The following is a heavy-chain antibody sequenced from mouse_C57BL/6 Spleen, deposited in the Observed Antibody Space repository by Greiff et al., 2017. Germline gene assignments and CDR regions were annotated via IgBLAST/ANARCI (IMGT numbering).Heavy chain of an antibody. D-gene: IGHD2-4*01. CDR1: GFNIKNTY. Sequence: EVKLMESVAELVRPGASVKLSCTASGFNIKNTYMRWVKQRPEQGLEWIGRIDPANGNTKYAPKFQGKATITADTSSNTAYLQLSSLTSEDTAIYYCASIRMDDYDEYDWGQGTLVTVSA. J-gene: IGHJ3*01. CDR2: IDPANGNT. V-gene: IGHV14-3*01. CDR3: ASIRMDDYDEYD.